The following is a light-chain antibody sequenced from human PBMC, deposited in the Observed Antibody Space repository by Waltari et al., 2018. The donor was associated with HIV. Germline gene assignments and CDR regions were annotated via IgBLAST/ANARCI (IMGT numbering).Light chain of an antibody. J-gene: IGLJ3*02. Sequence: QSALTQPASVSWSPGQSITIPCSGTVTDIGTYVNVSWYQHHTGSAPQLLIYAVSNRPSGVSNRFSASKSGNTASLTISGLQSDDEADYYCSSYGSGSTLVVFGGGTKVTVL. CDR2: AVS. CDR1: VTDIGTYVN. CDR3: SSYGSGSTLVV. V-gene: IGLV2-14*03.